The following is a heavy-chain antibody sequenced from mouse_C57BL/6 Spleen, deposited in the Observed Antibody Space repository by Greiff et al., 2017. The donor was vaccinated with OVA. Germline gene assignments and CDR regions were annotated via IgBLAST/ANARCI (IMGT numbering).Heavy chain of an antibody. Sequence: VQLQQSGAELVKPGASVKLSCKASGYTFTSYWMHWVKQRPGQGLEWIGMIHPNSGSTNYNEKFKSKATLTVDTSSSTAYMQLSSLTSEDSAVYYCARGTTVVDWYFDVWGTGTTVTVSS. D-gene: IGHD1-1*01. J-gene: IGHJ1*03. V-gene: IGHV1-64*01. CDR1: GYTFTSYW. CDR3: ARGTTVVDWYFDV. CDR2: IHPNSGST.